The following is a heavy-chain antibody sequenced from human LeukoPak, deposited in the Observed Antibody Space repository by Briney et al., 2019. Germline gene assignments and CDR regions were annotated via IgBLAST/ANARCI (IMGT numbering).Heavy chain of an antibody. J-gene: IGHJ4*02. V-gene: IGHV3-66*01. CDR2: IYSGGST. Sequence: GGSLRLSWAASGFTVSSNYMSWVRQAPGKGLEWVSVIYSGGSTYYADSVKGRFTISRDNSKNTLYLQMNSLRAEDTAVYYCARDSPNYDYVWGSYLDYWGQGTLVTVSS. D-gene: IGHD3-16*02. CDR3: ARDSPNYDYVWGSYLDY. CDR1: GFTVSSNY.